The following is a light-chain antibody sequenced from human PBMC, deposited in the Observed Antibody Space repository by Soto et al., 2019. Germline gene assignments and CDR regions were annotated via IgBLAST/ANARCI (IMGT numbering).Light chain of an antibody. Sequence: DVQMTQSPSSLSASVGDRVTITCRASRDISSSLAWYQQKPGKVPKLLIYAASTLHAGVQSRFSASGFGTCFTLTINSLQPEDVATYYCQKYNSAPSAFGRGTRLEIK. CDR3: QKYNSAPSA. J-gene: IGKJ2*01. CDR1: RDISSS. V-gene: IGKV1-27*01. CDR2: AAS.